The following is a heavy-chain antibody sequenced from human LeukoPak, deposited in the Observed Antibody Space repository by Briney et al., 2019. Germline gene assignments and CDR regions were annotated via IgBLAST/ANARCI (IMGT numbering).Heavy chain of an antibody. D-gene: IGHD6-19*01. V-gene: IGHV1-2*02. Sequence: GASVKVSCKASGYTFTGYYMHWVRQAPGQGLEWMGWINPNSGGTNYAQKFQGRVTMTRDTSISTAYMELSRLRSDDTAVYYCARQGHSSGWYSFDYWGQGTLVTVSS. CDR3: ARQGHSSGWYSFDY. CDR1: GYTFTGYY. J-gene: IGHJ4*02. CDR2: INPNSGGT.